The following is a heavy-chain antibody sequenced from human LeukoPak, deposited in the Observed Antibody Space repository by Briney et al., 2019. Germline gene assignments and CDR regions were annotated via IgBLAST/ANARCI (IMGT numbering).Heavy chain of an antibody. Sequence: GGSLRLSCVVSGFTVSTNYMSWVRQAPGKGLEWVSVIYSGGGTYYADSVRGRFTISRDNSKNTVFLQMNSLRVEDTAVYYCARVRYPTGFFDYWGQGTLVTVSS. CDR2: IYSGGGT. J-gene: IGHJ4*02. V-gene: IGHV3-53*01. D-gene: IGHD2-2*02. CDR3: ARVRYPTGFFDY. CDR1: GFTVSTNY.